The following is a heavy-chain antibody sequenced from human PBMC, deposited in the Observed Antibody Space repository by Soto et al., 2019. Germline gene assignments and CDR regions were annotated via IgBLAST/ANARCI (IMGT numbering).Heavy chain of an antibody. J-gene: IGHJ4*02. CDR2: IYYSGSI. CDR1: GGSISSYY. D-gene: IGHD3-9*01. V-gene: IGHV4-59*01. CDR3: ARQGYYDILTGFDNLLFDY. Sequence: QVQLQESGPGVVKPSETLSLTCTVSGGSISSYYWTWIRQPPGKGLEWIGYIYYSGSINYNPSLASRVPISIDTSKHQFSLKLSSVTAADTAVYYCARQGYYDILTGFDNLLFDYWGQGTLVTVSS.